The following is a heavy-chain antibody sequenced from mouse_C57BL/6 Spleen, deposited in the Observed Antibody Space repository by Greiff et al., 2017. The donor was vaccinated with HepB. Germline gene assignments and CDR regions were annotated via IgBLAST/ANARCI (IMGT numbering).Heavy chain of an antibody. J-gene: IGHJ1*03. CDR2: IYPSDSET. V-gene: IGHV1-61*01. Sequence: VQLQQPGAELVRPGSSVKLSCKASGYTFTSYWMDWVKQRPGQGLEWIGNIYPSDSETHYNQKFKDKATLTVDKSSSTAYMQLSSLTSEDSAVYYCARGGITTVVAPYWYFDVWGTGTTVTVSS. CDR1: GYTFTSYW. CDR3: ARGGITTVVAPYWYFDV. D-gene: IGHD1-1*01.